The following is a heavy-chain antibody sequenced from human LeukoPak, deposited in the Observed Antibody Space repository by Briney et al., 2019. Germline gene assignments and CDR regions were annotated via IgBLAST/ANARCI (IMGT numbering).Heavy chain of an antibody. J-gene: IGHJ6*03. CDR1: GGSISSGSYS. Sequence: SQTLSLTCAVSGGSISSGSYSWSWIRQPPGKGLEWIGYIYYSGSTNYNPSLKSRVTISVDTSKNQFSLKLSSVTAADTAVYYCARVRHSSSWYPSSGNYYMDVWGKGTTVTVSS. CDR3: ARVRHSSSWYPSSGNYYMDV. CDR2: IYYSGST. V-gene: IGHV4-61*01. D-gene: IGHD6-13*01.